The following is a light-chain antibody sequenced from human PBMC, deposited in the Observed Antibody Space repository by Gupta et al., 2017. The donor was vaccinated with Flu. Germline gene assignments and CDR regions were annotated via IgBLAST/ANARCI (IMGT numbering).Light chain of an antibody. CDR3: QVWHISTDHLRV. CDR1: NIGTKS. J-gene: IGLJ2*01. Sequence: SYVLTQAPSVSVAPGQTARITCGGDNIGTKSVHWYQQQPGQAPVLVVYADSDRPSGIPERFSGSNSGNTATLTISTVEAGDEADYFCQVWHISTDHLRVFGGGTKLSVL. V-gene: IGLV3-21*02. CDR2: ADS.